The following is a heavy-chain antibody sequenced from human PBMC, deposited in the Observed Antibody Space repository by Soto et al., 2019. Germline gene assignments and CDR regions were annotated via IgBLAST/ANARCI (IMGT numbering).Heavy chain of an antibody. CDR2: INAGSGHT. CDR3: ARGRWTQTTADYYLDY. J-gene: IGHJ4*02. Sequence: ASVKVSCKASGYTFTNYAIHWVRQAPGQRLEWMVWINAGSGHTKYSQKFQGRVTVTRDPSAATAYMELSSLRSEDTAVYYCARGRWTQTTADYYLDYWGQGTLVTVSS. D-gene: IGHD1-1*01. CDR1: GYTFTNYA. V-gene: IGHV1-3*01.